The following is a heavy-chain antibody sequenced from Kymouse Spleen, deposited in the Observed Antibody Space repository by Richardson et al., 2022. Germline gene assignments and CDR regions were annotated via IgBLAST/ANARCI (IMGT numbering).Heavy chain of an antibody. CDR1: GGSISSGGYY. CDR2: IYYSGST. Sequence: QVQLQESGPGLVKPSQTLSLTCTVSGGSISSGGYYWSWIRQHPGKGLEWIGYIYYSGSTYYNPSLKSRVTISVDTSKNQFSLKLSSVTAADTAVYYCARERGLLWFGESRVDSIPDYYGMDVWGQGTTVTVSS. CDR3: ARERGLLWFGESRVDSIPDYYGMDV. D-gene: IGHD3-10*01. J-gene: IGHJ6*02. V-gene: IGHV4-31*03.